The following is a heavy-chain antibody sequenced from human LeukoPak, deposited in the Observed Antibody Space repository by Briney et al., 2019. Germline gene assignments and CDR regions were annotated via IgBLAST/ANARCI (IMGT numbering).Heavy chain of an antibody. V-gene: IGHV4-59*01. CDR3: ASSTHYYDSSGYSD. J-gene: IGHJ4*02. CDR1: GGSISSYY. D-gene: IGHD3-22*01. CDR2: IYYSGST. Sequence: SETLSLTCTVSGGSISSYYWSWIRQPPGKGLEWIGYIYYSGSTNYNPSLKSRVTISVDTSKNQFSLKLSSVTAADTAVYYCASSTHYYDSSGYSDWGQGTLVTVSS.